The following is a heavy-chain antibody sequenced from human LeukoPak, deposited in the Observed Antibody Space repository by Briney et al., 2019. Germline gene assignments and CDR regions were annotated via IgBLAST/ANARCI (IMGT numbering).Heavy chain of an antibody. CDR1: GFTFSRYS. CDR3: ARDYGDNPTPWYYNMDV. Sequence: GGSLRLSCAASGFTFSRYSMNWVRHAPGKGLEWLSYISSRSSTIYNADSVKGRFTISRDNAKNSLYLQMNSLRDEDTAVYYCARDYGDNPTPWYYNMDVWGKGTTVTVSS. V-gene: IGHV3-48*02. J-gene: IGHJ6*03. D-gene: IGHD4-23*01. CDR2: ISSRSSTI.